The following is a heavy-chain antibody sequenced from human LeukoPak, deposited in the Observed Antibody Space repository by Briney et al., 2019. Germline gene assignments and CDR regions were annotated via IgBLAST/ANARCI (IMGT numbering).Heavy chain of an antibody. Sequence: PGGSLRLSCAASGFTFSTYAMHWVRQAPGKGLEWVAVIWYDGSNKYYADSVKGRFTISRDNSKNTLYLQMNSLRAEGTAVYYCARDPPGGAPMWFDIWGQGTMVTVSS. D-gene: IGHD2-21*01. J-gene: IGHJ3*02. CDR3: ARDPPGGAPMWFDI. V-gene: IGHV3-33*01. CDR2: IWYDGSNK. CDR1: GFTFSTYA.